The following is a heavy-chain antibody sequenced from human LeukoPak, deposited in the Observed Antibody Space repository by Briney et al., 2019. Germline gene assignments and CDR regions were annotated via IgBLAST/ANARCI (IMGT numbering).Heavy chain of an antibody. Sequence: GGPLRLSCAASGFTFSSYGMHWVRQAPGKGLEWVAVISYDGSNKYYADSVKGRFTISRDNSKNTLYLQMNSLRAEDTAVYYCAKGGGIAAAPPSDYWGQGTLVTVTS. CDR1: GFTFSSYG. D-gene: IGHD6-13*01. J-gene: IGHJ4*02. V-gene: IGHV3-30*18. CDR2: ISYDGSNK. CDR3: AKGGGIAAAPPSDY.